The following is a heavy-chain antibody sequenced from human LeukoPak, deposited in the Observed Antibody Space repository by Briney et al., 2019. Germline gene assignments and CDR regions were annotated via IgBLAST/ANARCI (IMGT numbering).Heavy chain of an antibody. CDR3: ARAEISARDPNKWFDP. D-gene: IGHD6-6*01. Sequence: PGGSLRLSCTVSGFTVSSNSMSWVRQPPGKGLEWIGEIYHSGSANYNPSLKSRVTISVDKSKNQFSLILSSVTAADTAVYYCARAEISARDPNKWFDPWGQGTLVTVSS. J-gene: IGHJ5*02. CDR2: IYHSGSA. CDR1: GFTVSSNS. V-gene: IGHV4-4*02.